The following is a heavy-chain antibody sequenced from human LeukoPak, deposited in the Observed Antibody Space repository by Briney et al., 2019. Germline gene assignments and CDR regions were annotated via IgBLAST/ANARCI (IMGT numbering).Heavy chain of an antibody. J-gene: IGHJ3*02. Sequence: GSSVKVSCKASGGTFSRSAISRVRQAPGQGLEWMGRIIPIFGTANYAQKFQGRVTITTDESTSTAYMELSSLRSEDTAVYYCARVPYCSSTSCQRGTNAFDIWGQGTMVTVSS. D-gene: IGHD2-2*01. CDR2: IIPIFGTA. CDR1: GGTFSRSA. V-gene: IGHV1-69*05. CDR3: ARVPYCSSTSCQRGTNAFDI.